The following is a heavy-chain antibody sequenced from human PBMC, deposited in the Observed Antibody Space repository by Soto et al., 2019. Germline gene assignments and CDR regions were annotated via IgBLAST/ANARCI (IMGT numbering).Heavy chain of an antibody. J-gene: IGHJ6*02. CDR1: GGTFSSSA. CDR3: EYTNCSGGSCYLTHPYYYDYYGIDV. V-gene: IGHV1-69*06. D-gene: IGHD2-15*01. Sequence: QVQLVQSGAEVKKPGSSVKVSCKASGGTFSSSAISWVRQAPGQGLEWMGGIIPIFGTANYAQKFQGRVTITADKSKSTAYMAVSSLRSEATAVYYCEYTNCSGGSCYLTHPYYYDYYGIDVWGQGSTVTVSS. CDR2: IIPIFGTA.